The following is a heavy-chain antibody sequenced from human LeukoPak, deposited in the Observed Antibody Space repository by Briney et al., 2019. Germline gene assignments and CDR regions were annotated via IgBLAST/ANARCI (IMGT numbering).Heavy chain of an antibody. Sequence: PSETLSLTCTVSGGSISSSSYYWGWIRQPPGKGLEWIGSIYYSGSTYYNPSFKSRVTISVDTSKNQFSLKLSSVTAADTAVYYCASEDGYNWVRAFDIWGQGTMVTVSS. CDR2: IYYSGST. D-gene: IGHD5-24*01. CDR3: ASEDGYNWVRAFDI. V-gene: IGHV4-39*01. J-gene: IGHJ3*02. CDR1: GGSISSSSYY.